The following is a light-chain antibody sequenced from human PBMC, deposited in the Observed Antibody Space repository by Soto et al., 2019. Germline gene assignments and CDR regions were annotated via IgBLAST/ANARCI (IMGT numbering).Light chain of an antibody. J-gene: IGKJ4*01. Sequence: DIQMTQSPSSVSASVGDRVTITCRASQDLSIWLAWYQQMPGKAPKLLISGTSLLQSGVPSRFSGSRSGTHFTLTISSLQPEDFATYYCQQPNTFPLTVGGGTKLEI. CDR1: QDLSIW. V-gene: IGKV1D-12*01. CDR3: QQPNTFPLT. CDR2: GTS.